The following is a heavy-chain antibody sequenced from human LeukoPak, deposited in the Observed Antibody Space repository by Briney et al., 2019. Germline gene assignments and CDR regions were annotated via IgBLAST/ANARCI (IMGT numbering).Heavy chain of an antibody. CDR1: GFTFSSYA. D-gene: IGHD6-13*01. CDR3: ARPGYSSSNGFDY. Sequence: GGSLRLSCAASGFTFSSYAMSWVRQAPGKGLEWVSYISSSGSTIYYADSVKGRFTISRDNAKNSLYLQMNSLRAEDTAVYYCARPGYSSSNGFDYWGQGTLVTVSS. J-gene: IGHJ4*02. V-gene: IGHV3-48*04. CDR2: ISSSGSTI.